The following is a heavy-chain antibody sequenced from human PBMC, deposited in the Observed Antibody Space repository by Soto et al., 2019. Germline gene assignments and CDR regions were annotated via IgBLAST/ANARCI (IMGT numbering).Heavy chain of an antibody. CDR3: ARDSHAGDIVVVPAAIFYYYGMDV. V-gene: IGHV3-23*01. Sequence: GGSLRLSCAASGFTFSSDAMSWVRQAPGKGLEWVSAISGSGGSTYYADSVKGRFTISRDNSKNTLYLQMNSLRAEDTAVYYCARDSHAGDIVVVPAAIFYYYGMDVWGQGTTVTVSS. D-gene: IGHD2-2*02. CDR2: ISGSGGST. CDR1: GFTFSSDA. J-gene: IGHJ6*02.